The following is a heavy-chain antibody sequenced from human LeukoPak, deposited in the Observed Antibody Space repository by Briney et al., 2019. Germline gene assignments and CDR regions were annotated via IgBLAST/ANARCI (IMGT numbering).Heavy chain of an antibody. V-gene: IGHV3-43D*03. J-gene: IGHJ3*02. CDR3: AKAMVRGTGDAFDI. CDR2: ISWDGGST. Sequence: RPAGSLRLSCAASGFTFDDYAMHWVRQAPGKGLEWVCLISWDGGSTYYADSVKGRFTISRDNSKNTLYLQMNSLRAEDTALYYFAKAMVRGTGDAFDIWGQATMVTVSS. CDR1: GFTFDDYA. D-gene: IGHD3-10*01.